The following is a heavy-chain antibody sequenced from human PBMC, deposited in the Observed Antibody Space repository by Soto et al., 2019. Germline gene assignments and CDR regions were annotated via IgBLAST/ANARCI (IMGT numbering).Heavy chain of an antibody. CDR2: MNPNSGDT. D-gene: IGHD3-10*01. CDR3: ARVNYYGSGSYQDLVYFYAFDG. CDR1: GYTFSTYD. Sequence: ASLKVSCKTSGYTFSTYDINWVRQAPGQGLEWMGWMNPNSGDTGYAQKFLGRLTMTRDSTIRTVYMELSSLSSEDTAVYYCARVNYYGSGSYQDLVYFYAFDGWVQGTTVTVSS. J-gene: IGHJ6*02. V-gene: IGHV1-8*01.